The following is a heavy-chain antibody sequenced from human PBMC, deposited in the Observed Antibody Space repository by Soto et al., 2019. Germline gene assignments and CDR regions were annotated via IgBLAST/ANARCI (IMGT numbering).Heavy chain of an antibody. CDR2: IVVGSGNT. Sequence: ASVKVSCKASGFTFTSSAVQWVRQARGQRLEWIGWIVVGSGNTNYAQKFQERVTITRDMSTSTAYMELSSLRSEDTAVYYCAAAYYDFWSGYFLYNNWFEPWGQGTMVTVSS. CDR1: GFTFTSSA. J-gene: IGHJ5*02. CDR3: AAAYYDFWSGYFLYNNWFEP. D-gene: IGHD3-3*01. V-gene: IGHV1-58*01.